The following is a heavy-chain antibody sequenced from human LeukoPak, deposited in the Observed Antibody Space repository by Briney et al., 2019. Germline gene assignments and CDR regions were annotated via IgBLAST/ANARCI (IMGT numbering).Heavy chain of an antibody. Sequence: GGSLRLSCVVSGFTFSSYSMIWVRQAPGKGLQWVANMKKDGSETKYVESVKGRFTISRDNAKNSLYLQMNSLRAEDTAVYYCGRHRSGSGTYFIDYWAQGTLVSVSS. D-gene: IGHD3-10*01. J-gene: IGHJ4*02. V-gene: IGHV3-7*01. CDR1: GFTFSSYS. CDR3: GRHRSGSGTYFIDY. CDR2: MKKDGSET.